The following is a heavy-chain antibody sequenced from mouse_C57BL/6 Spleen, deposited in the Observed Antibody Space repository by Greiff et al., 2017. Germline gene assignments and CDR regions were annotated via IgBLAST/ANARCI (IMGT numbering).Heavy chain of an antibody. V-gene: IGHV1-69*01. D-gene: IGHD1-1*01. CDR2: LDPSDSYT. Sequence: QVQLQQPGAELVMPGASVKLSCKASGYTFTSYWMHWVKQRPGQGLEWIGELDPSDSYTNYNQKFKGKSTLTVDKSSSTAYMQLSSLTSEDSAVYYCARGPITTVPRGYFDVWGTGTTVTVSS. CDR1: GYTFTSYW. J-gene: IGHJ1*03. CDR3: ARGPITTVPRGYFDV.